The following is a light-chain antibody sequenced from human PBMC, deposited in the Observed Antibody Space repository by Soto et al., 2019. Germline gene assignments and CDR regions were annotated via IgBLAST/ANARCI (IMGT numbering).Light chain of an antibody. CDR1: QSVSSSY. CDR2: AAS. J-gene: IGKJ2*01. CDR3: QQFGSSSYT. Sequence: EIVLTQSPGALSLSPGERATLSCRASQSVSSSYLAWYQQKPGQAPRLLIYAASSRATGIPDRFSGSGSGTDFTLTFSRLEPEDFAVYYCQQFGSSSYTFGQGTKLEIK. V-gene: IGKV3-20*01.